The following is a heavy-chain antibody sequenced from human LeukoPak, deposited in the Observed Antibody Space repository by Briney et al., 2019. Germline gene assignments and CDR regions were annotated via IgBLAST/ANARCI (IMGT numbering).Heavy chain of an antibody. D-gene: IGHD3-9*01. Sequence: AETLSLTCAVYGGSFSGYYWSWIRQLPGKGLEWIGEINHSGSTNYNPSLKSRVTISVDTSKNQFSLKLSSVTAADTAVYYCARAYYDILTGYYTGNWFDPWGQGTLVTVSS. CDR2: INHSGST. V-gene: IGHV4-34*01. J-gene: IGHJ5*02. CDR3: ARAYYDILTGYYTGNWFDP. CDR1: GGSFSGYY.